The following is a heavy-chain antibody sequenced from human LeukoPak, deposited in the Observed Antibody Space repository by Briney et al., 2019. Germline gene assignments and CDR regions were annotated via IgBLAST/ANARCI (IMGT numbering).Heavy chain of an antibody. CDR2: ISYDGSNK. CDR3: TKKSGSYAYYYYYYMDV. Sequence: PGGSLRLSCAASGFTFSSYAMHWVRQAPGKGLEWVAVISYDGSNKYYADSVKGRFTISRDNSKNTLYLQMNSLRAEDTAVYYCTKKSGSYAYYYYYYMDVWGKGTTVTVSS. J-gene: IGHJ6*03. D-gene: IGHD1-26*01. V-gene: IGHV3-30-3*02. CDR1: GFTFSSYA.